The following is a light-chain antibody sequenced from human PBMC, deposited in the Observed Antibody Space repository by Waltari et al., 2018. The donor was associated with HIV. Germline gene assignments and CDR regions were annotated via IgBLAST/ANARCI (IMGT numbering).Light chain of an antibody. J-gene: IGKJ1*01. CDR2: SAS. Sequence: IVLTQSPGTLSLSPGEKATLSCRASQNVSSTSLAWYQQKPGQSPRLLIYSASTRANGIPDRFSGSGSGTDFSLTISRLEPEDFAVYYCQRYGRSRTFGQGTKVEIK. CDR3: QRYGRSRT. CDR1: QNVSSTS. V-gene: IGKV3-20*01.